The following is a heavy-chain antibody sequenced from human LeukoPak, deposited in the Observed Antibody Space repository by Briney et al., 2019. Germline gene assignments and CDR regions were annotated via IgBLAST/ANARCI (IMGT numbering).Heavy chain of an antibody. J-gene: IGHJ1*01. CDR1: GFTFSSYA. CDR2: ISTTSGNI. Sequence: GGSLRLSCAASGFTFSSYAMNWVRQAPGKGLEWVAAISTTSGNIYYADSVKGRFTISRDNSKNTLYLQMNSLRAEDTAVYYCAKDWYCSSTSCYTAEYFQHWGQGTLVTVSS. V-gene: IGHV3-23*01. CDR3: AKDWYCSSTSCYTAEYFQH. D-gene: IGHD2-2*02.